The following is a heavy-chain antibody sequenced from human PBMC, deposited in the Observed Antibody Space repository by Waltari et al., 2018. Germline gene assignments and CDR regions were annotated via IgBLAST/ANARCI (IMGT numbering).Heavy chain of an antibody. CDR2: IIPVFKSQ. J-gene: IGHJ6*02. Sequence: QVQLVQSGAEVKEPGSSVKVSCKASGGPFRSYALSWVRQAPGQGPEWMGGIIPVFKSQKYAHKFQGRLKITADESTRTVYMELTGPKSEDTAVYYCARGYCSDGSCYSSYYYGMDLWGQGTTVSVSS. D-gene: IGHD2-15*01. CDR3: ARGYCSDGSCYSSYYYGMDL. V-gene: IGHV1-69*01. CDR1: GGPFRSYA.